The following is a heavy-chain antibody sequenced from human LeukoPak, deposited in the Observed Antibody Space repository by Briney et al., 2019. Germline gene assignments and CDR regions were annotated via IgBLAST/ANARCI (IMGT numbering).Heavy chain of an antibody. D-gene: IGHD3-3*01. Sequence: SETLSLTCTVSGGSISSSSYYWGWIRQPPGKGLEWIGSIYYSGSTYYNPSLKSRVTISVDTSKNQFSLKLSSVTAADTAVYYCARGYYDFWSGYPYYFDYWGQGTLVTVSS. CDR3: ARGYYDFWSGYPYYFDY. CDR2: IYYSGST. CDR1: GGSISSSSYY. J-gene: IGHJ4*02. V-gene: IGHV4-39*01.